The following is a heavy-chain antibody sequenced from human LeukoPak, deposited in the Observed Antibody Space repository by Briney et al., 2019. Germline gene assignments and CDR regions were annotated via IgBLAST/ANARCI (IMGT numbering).Heavy chain of an antibody. V-gene: IGHV3-53*01. Sequence: GGSLRLSCAVSGFTVNSHYMSWVRQAPGKELEWVAVLYTTGLTYYAESVKGRFTISRDNARNTLYLQMNSLRAEDTAVYYCARGGPIYCSGDSCYPGDYWGQGTLVTVSS. CDR1: GFTVNSHY. J-gene: IGHJ4*02. CDR3: ARGGPIYCSGDSCYPGDY. CDR2: LYTTGLT. D-gene: IGHD2-15*01.